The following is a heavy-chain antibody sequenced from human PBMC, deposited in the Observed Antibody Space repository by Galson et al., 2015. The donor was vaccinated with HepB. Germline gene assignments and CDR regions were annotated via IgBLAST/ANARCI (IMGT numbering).Heavy chain of an antibody. CDR2: ITSSGGHS. J-gene: IGHJ4*02. V-gene: IGHV3-23*01. CDR3: AKDGIMVANNPYHFHY. Sequence: SLRLSCAASGFSFTRYAMTWVRQAPGKGLEWASSITSSGGHSYYTDSVKGRFPVSRDNTKNTLLLQLNSLRAEDTAMYFCAKDGIMVANNPYHFHYWGQGTLVTVSS. CDR1: GFSFTRYA. D-gene: IGHD2-15*01.